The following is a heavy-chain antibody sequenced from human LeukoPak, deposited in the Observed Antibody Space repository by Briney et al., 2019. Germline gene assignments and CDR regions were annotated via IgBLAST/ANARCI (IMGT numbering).Heavy chain of an antibody. CDR3: ARHRYYDNLWFDP. Sequence: SGTLSLTCTVSGGSISNRNWWSWVRQSPGKGLEWIGEIYHSGSTNYNPSLKSRVTMSVDKSKKQFSLNLSSVTAADTAVYYCARHRYYDNLWFDPWGQGTLVTVSS. CDR2: IYHSGST. V-gene: IGHV4-4*02. J-gene: IGHJ5*02. D-gene: IGHD3-22*01. CDR1: GGSISNRNW.